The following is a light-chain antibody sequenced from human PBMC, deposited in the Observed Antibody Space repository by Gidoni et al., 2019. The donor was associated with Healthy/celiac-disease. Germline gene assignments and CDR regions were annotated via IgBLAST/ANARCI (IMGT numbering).Light chain of an antibody. CDR2: DAS. Sequence: DIQMTQSTSTLSASVGDRVTLTCRASQSISSWLAWYQQKPGKAPKLLIYDASSLERGVPSRFSGSGSGTEFTLTISSLQPDDFATYYCQQYNSYSPWTFGQGTKVEIK. V-gene: IGKV1-5*01. CDR1: QSISSW. CDR3: QQYNSYSPWT. J-gene: IGKJ1*01.